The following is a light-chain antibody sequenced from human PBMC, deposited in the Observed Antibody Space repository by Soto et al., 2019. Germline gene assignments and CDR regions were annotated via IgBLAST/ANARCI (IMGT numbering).Light chain of an antibody. V-gene: IGLV2-14*01. CDR2: EVT. J-gene: IGLJ1*01. Sequence: QSALTQPASVSGSPGQSITISCTGTSSDVGGYNYVSWYQQYPGKAPKLMIYEVTHRPSGVSNRFSGSKSGNTASLTISGLQAEDEANYYSSSYRSSRTLVFGTGHKVTV. CDR3: SSYRSSRTLV. CDR1: SSDVGGYNY.